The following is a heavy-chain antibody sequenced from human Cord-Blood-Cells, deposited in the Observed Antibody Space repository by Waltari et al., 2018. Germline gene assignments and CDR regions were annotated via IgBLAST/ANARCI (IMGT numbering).Heavy chain of an antibody. CDR2: SNPNRGGT. J-gene: IGHJ2*01. D-gene: IGHD1-26*01. CDR1: GYTFTGYY. CDR3: ASDPLGDWYFDL. Sequence: QVQLVQSGAEVKKPGASVKVSCKASGYTFTGYYMHWVRQAPGQGLEWIGWSNPNRGGTNLAQKCQGRVTMTRDTSISTAYMEVSRLRSDDTAVYYGASDPLGDWYFDLWGRGTLVTVSS. V-gene: IGHV1-2*02.